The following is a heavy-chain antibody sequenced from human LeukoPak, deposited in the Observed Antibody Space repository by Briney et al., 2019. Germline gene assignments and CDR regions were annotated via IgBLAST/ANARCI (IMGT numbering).Heavy chain of an antibody. CDR3: AKGDTLITPFDY. CDR1: GFTFSTYG. D-gene: IGHD4-23*01. J-gene: IGHJ4*02. Sequence: PGGSLRLSCAASGFTFSTYGMHWVRQAPGKGLEWVAFIRYDGSNKYYADSVKGRFTISRDNSKNTLYLQMNSLRTEDTAVYYCAKGDTLITPFDYRGQGTLVTVSS. CDR2: IRYDGSNK. V-gene: IGHV3-30*02.